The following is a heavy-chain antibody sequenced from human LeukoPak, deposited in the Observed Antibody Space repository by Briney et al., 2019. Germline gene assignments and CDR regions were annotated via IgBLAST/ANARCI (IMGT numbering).Heavy chain of an antibody. J-gene: IGHJ4*02. Sequence: ASVKVSCKASGYTFTSYYMHWVRQAPGQGLEWMGLINPTGGNTNYAQKLQGRVTMTTDTSTSTVYMELRSLISDDTAVYYCARDSRDVLLWFGEFEYWGQGTLVTVSS. CDR1: GYTFTSYY. CDR3: ARDSRDVLLWFGEFEY. CDR2: INPTGGNT. D-gene: IGHD3-10*01. V-gene: IGHV1-46*01.